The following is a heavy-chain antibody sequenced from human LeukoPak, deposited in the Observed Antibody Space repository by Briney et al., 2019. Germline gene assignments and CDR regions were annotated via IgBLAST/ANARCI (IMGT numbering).Heavy chain of an antibody. D-gene: IGHD3-3*01. J-gene: IGHJ4*02. CDR1: GYTFTGYY. CDR3: ARGYDFWSGYRPDY. Sequence: GASVKVSCKASGYTFTGYYMHWVRQAPGQGLERMGWINPNSGGTNYAQKFQGRVTMTRDTSISTAYMELSRLRSDDTAVYYCARGYDFWSGYRPDYWGQGTLVTVSS. V-gene: IGHV1-2*02. CDR2: INPNSGGT.